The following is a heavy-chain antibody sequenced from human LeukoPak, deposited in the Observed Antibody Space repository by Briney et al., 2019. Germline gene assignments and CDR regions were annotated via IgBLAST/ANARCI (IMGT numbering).Heavy chain of an antibody. Sequence: GSLRLSCAASGFTFSNAWMSWIRQPPGKGLEWIGYIYYSGSTNYNPSLKSRVTISVDTSKNQFSLKLSSVTAADTAVYYCARVSSGAFDIWGQGTMVTVSS. CDR1: GFTFSNAW. D-gene: IGHD3-10*01. CDR3: ARVSSGAFDI. J-gene: IGHJ3*02. V-gene: IGHV4-59*01. CDR2: IYYSGST.